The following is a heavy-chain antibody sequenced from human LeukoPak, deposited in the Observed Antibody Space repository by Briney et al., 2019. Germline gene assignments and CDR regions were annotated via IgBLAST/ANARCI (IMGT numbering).Heavy chain of an antibody. CDR2: ITSSSSTI. D-gene: IGHD4-17*01. Sequence: PGGSLRLSCAASGFIFSSYSMNWVRQAPGKGLEWVSYITSSSSTIYYADSVKGRFTISRDNAKNSLYLQMNSLRAEDTAVYYCARAGDYYDYWAREPWSPSPQ. V-gene: IGHV3-48*01. CDR3: ARAGDYYDY. J-gene: IGHJ4*02. CDR1: GFIFSSYS.